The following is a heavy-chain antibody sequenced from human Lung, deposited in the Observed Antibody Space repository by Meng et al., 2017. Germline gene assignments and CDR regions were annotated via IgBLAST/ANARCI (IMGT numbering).Heavy chain of an antibody. CDR1: GGSFSGYY. CDR2: IIDSGST. J-gene: IGHJ4*02. D-gene: IGHD6-19*01. V-gene: IGHV4-34*02. Sequence: QLQQLGAGRLKPSESLSLTCAVYGGSFSGYYWSWIRQPPGKGLEWIGEIIDSGSTNYNPSLKSRVTISVDTSKNQFSLRVTSVTAADRAVYYCVRRTYSSGWYFDYWGQGTLVTVSS. CDR3: VRRTYSSGWYFDY.